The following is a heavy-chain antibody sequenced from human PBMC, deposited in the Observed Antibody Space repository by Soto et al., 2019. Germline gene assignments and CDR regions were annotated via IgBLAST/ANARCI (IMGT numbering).Heavy chain of an antibody. D-gene: IGHD2-15*01. CDR2: ISSSSSYI. J-gene: IGHJ3*02. Sequence: GGSLSLSCAASGFTFSSYSMNWVRQAPGKGLEWVSSISSSSSYIYYADSVKGRFTISRDNAKNSLYLQMNSLRAEDTAVYYCARVAAATYAFDIWGQGTMVTVSS. V-gene: IGHV3-21*01. CDR1: GFTFSSYS. CDR3: ARVAAATYAFDI.